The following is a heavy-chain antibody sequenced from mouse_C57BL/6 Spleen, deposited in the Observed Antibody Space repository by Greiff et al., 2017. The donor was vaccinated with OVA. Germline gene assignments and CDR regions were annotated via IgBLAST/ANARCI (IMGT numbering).Heavy chain of an antibody. D-gene: IGHD1-1*01. Sequence: QVQLKESGAELVKPGASVKLSCKASGYTFTEYTIHWVKQRSGQGLEWIGWFYPGSGSIKYNEKFKDKATLTADKSSSTVYMELSRLTSEDSAVYFCARHEGDYYGISYEGFDYWGQGTTLTVSS. CDR1: GYTFTEYT. CDR3: ARHEGDYYGISYEGFDY. J-gene: IGHJ2*01. V-gene: IGHV1-62-2*01. CDR2: FYPGSGSI.